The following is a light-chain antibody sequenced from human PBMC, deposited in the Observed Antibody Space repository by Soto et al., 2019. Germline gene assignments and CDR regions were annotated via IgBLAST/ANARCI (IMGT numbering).Light chain of an antibody. CDR1: SSNIGSNT. Sequence: QLVLTQPPSASGTPGQRVTISCSGSSSNIGSNTVNWYQQLPGTAPKLLIYSNNQRPSGVPDRFSGSKSGTSASLAISGLKSEDEADYHCPAWDDSLNGPVVFGGGTKLTVL. J-gene: IGLJ2*01. CDR3: PAWDDSLNGPVV. CDR2: SNN. V-gene: IGLV1-44*01.